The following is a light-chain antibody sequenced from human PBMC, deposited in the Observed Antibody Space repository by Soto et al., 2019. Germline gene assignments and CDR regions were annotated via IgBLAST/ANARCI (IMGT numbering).Light chain of an antibody. CDR3: QQRSDWHST. CDR1: KSVSRN. Sequence: EIVLTQSPATLSLSPGEIATLSGRASKSVSRNLAWYQQKPGQAPRLLIYDASNRATGIPDRFSGSWSGTAVTLTISSLEPEECAVYYCQQRSDWHSTFGGGTKVQIK. CDR2: DAS. J-gene: IGKJ4*01. V-gene: IGKV3-11*01.